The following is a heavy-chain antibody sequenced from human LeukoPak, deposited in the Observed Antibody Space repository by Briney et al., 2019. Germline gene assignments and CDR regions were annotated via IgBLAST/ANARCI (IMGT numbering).Heavy chain of an antibody. CDR2: INPNSGGT. CDR1: GYTFTGYY. D-gene: IGHD3-9*01. CDR3: ARVSRMSISPQYLFDY. V-gene: IGHV1-2*02. J-gene: IGHJ4*02. Sequence: ASVKVSCKASGYTFTGYYMHWVRQAPGQGLEWMGWINPNSGGTNYAQKLQGRVTMSRDTSISTAYMELSRLRSDDTAVYYCARVSRMSISPQYLFDYWGQGTLVTVSS.